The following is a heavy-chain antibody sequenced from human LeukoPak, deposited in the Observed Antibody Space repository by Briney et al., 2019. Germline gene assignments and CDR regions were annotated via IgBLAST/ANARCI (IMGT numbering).Heavy chain of an antibody. CDR3: ARVCGGDCYSDAFDI. V-gene: IGHV3-7*01. Sequence: YPGGSLRLSCAASGFTFSSYWMSWVRQAPGKGLEWVANIKQDGSEKYYVDSVKGRFTISRDNAKNSLYLQMNSLRAEDTAVYYCARVCGGDCYSDAFDIWGQGTMVTVSS. J-gene: IGHJ3*02. CDR1: GFTFSSYW. CDR2: IKQDGSEK. D-gene: IGHD2-21*01.